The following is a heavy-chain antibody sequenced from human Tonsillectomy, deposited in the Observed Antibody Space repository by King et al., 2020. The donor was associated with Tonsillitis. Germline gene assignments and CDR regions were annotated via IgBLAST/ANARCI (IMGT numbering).Heavy chain of an antibody. CDR2: ISYDGSNK. CDR3: AKDGERDCSDTRCVGGARVVGMDV. Sequence: VQLVESGGGVVQPGRSLRLSCTVSGFTFTTFGMHWVRQAPGKGLEWVAVISYDGSNKYYADSVKGRFTISRDNSKNTLFLQMNSLRAEDTGVYYCAKDGERDCSDTRCVGGARVVGMDVWGQGTTVTVSS. V-gene: IGHV3-30*18. D-gene: IGHD2-2*01. CDR1: GFTFTTFG. J-gene: IGHJ6*02.